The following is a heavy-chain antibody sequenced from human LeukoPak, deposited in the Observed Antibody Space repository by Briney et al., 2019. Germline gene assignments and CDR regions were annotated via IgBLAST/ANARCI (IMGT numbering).Heavy chain of an antibody. J-gene: IGHJ3*02. CDR3: ARAGYGDLDDAFDI. D-gene: IGHD4-17*01. CDR1: GFTFSSYW. CDR2: INSDGSTT. V-gene: IGHV3-74*01. Sequence: GGSLRLSCAASGFTFSSYWMHWVRQASGKGLVWLSLINSDGSTTTYADSVEGRFTISRDNAKNTLYLQMNSLRAEDTAVYYCARAGYGDLDDAFDIWGQGTMVTVSS.